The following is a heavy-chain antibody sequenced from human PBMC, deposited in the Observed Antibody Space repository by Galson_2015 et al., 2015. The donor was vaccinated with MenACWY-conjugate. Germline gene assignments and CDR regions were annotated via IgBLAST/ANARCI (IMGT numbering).Heavy chain of an antibody. CDR3: ARLAVPGLN. V-gene: IGHV3-48*03. CDR2: ISSSGNTI. D-gene: IGHD6-19*01. J-gene: IGHJ4*02. CDR1: AFTFSSFE. Sequence: SLRLSCAASAFTFSSFEMNWVRQAPGKGLEWVSYISSSGNTIYYSDSVKGRFTISRDNAKNSLYLQMNSLRAEDTAVYYCARLAVPGLNWGQGTLVTVSS.